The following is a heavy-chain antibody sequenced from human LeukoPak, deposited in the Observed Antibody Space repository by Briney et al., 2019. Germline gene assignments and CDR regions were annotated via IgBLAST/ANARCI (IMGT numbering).Heavy chain of an antibody. CDR3: ARDLTYSSGWYWFDP. CDR2: ISPDSGGT. V-gene: IGHV1-2*06. J-gene: IGHJ5*02. Sequence: GASVKVSCKASAHTFTGDYMHWVRQAPGQGLEWMGRISPDSGGTKYAQKFQGRVTMTRDTSISTAYMELSRLRFDDTAMYYCARDLTYSSGWYWFDPWGQGTLVTLSS. D-gene: IGHD6-19*01. CDR1: AHTFTGDY.